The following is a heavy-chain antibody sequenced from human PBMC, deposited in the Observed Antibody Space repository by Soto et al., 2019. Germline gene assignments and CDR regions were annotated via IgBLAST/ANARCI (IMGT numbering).Heavy chain of an antibody. Sequence: QVQLQESGPGLVKPSETLSLTCTVSGGSISSYSWSWIRQPRGQGLEWIGYIYYSGSTNYNPSLKSRVTISVDTSKNQFSLKLSSVTAADTAVYYCARELRNYYNGMDVWGQGTTVTVSS. J-gene: IGHJ6*02. CDR2: IYYSGST. CDR1: GGSISSYS. V-gene: IGHV4-59*01. CDR3: ARELRNYYNGMDV.